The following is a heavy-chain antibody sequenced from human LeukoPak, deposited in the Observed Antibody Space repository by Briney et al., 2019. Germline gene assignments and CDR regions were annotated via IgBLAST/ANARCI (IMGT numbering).Heavy chain of an antibody. CDR1: GYTFTGYY. Sequence: ASVKVSCKASGYTFTGYYMHWVRQAPGQGLEWMGWINPNSGGTNYAQKFQGRVTMTRDTSISTACMELSRLRSDDTAVYYCARGHPYCSGGSCYFDVVGASPNWFDPWGQGTLVTVSS. CDR2: INPNSGGT. D-gene: IGHD2-15*01. CDR3: ARGHPYCSGGSCYFDVVGASPNWFDP. V-gene: IGHV1-2*02. J-gene: IGHJ5*02.